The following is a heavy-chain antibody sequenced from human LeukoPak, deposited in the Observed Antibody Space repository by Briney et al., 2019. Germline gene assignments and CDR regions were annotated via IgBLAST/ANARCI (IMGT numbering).Heavy chain of an antibody. CDR2: INHSGST. J-gene: IGHJ3*02. D-gene: IGHD3-16*02. V-gene: IGHV4-34*01. Sequence: PSETLSLTCAVYGGSFSGYYWSWIRQPPGKGLEWIGEINHSGSTNYNPSLKSRVTISVDTSKNQFSLKLSSVTAADTAVYYCASFAYDYVWGSYRPDAFDIWGQGTMVTVSS. CDR1: GGSFSGYY. CDR3: ASFAYDYVWGSYRPDAFDI.